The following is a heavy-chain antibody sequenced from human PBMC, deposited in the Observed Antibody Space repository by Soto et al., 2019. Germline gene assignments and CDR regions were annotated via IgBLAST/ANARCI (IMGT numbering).Heavy chain of an antibody. CDR1: GGSFSGYY. D-gene: IGHD3-22*01. J-gene: IGHJ5*02. CDR3: ARGRFLLGYYDSSGYLYWFDP. CDR2: INHSGST. Sequence: SETLSLTCAVYGGSFSGYYWSWIRQPPGKGLEWIGEINHSGSTNYNPSLKSRVTISVDTSKNQFSLKLSSVTAADTAVYYCARGRFLLGYYDSSGYLYWFDPWGQGTLVTVS. V-gene: IGHV4-34*01.